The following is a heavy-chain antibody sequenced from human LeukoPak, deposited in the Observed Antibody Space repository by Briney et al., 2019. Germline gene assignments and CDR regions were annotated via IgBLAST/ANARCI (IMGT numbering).Heavy chain of an antibody. D-gene: IGHD1-26*01. V-gene: IGHV1-69*04. CDR2: IIPILGIA. J-gene: IGHJ6*02. CDR1: GGTFSSYA. CDR3: ARDSREPPPRRYYYGMDV. Sequence: SVKVSCKASGGTFSSYAISWVRQAPGQGLEWMGRIIPILGIANYAQKFQGRVTITADKSTSTAYMELSSLRSEDTAVYYCARDSREPPPRRYYYGMDVWGQGTTVTVSS.